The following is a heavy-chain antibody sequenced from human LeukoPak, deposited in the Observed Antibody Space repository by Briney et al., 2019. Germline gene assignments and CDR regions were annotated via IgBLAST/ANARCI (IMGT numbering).Heavy chain of an antibody. CDR1: GGSISSYY. Sequence: PSETLSLTCTVSGGSISSYYWSWVRQPPGKGLEWIGYIYYSGSTNYNPSLKSRVTISVDTSKNQFSLKLSSVTAADTAVYYCARGAVTPAPFDYWGQGTLVTVSS. V-gene: IGHV4-59*01. CDR3: ARGAVTPAPFDY. CDR2: IYYSGST. J-gene: IGHJ4*02. D-gene: IGHD4-11*01.